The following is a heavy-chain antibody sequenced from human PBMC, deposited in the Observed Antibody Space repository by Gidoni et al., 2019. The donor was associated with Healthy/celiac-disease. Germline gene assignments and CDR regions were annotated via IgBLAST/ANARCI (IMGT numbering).Heavy chain of an antibody. CDR1: GGSFSGYY. V-gene: IGHV4-34*01. CDR2: INHSGST. J-gene: IGHJ4*02. Sequence: QVQLQQWGAGLLKPSETVSITCAVYGGSFSGYYWSWIRQTPGKGLEWLGEINHSGSTNYNPSLKSRVTISVDTSKNQFSLKLSSVTAADTAVYYCARGVRRRGIAVAGTWPNPNDYWGQGTLVTVSS. CDR3: ARGVRRRGIAVAGTWPNPNDY. D-gene: IGHD6-19*01.